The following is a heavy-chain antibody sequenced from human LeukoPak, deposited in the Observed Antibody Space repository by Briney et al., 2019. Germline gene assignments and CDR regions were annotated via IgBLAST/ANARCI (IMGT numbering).Heavy chain of an antibody. Sequence: SSETLSLTCAVYGGSFSGYYWSWIRQPPGKGLEWIGEINHSGSTNYNPSLKSRVTISVDTSKNQFSLKLSSVTAADTAVYYCAGDSCSSTSCLPADAFDIWGQGTMVTVSS. CDR2: INHSGST. D-gene: IGHD2-2*01. J-gene: IGHJ3*02. CDR1: GGSFSGYY. CDR3: AGDSCSSTSCLPADAFDI. V-gene: IGHV4-34*01.